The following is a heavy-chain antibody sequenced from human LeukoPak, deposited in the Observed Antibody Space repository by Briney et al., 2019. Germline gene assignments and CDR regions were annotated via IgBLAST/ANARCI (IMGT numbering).Heavy chain of an antibody. CDR3: ARMTTGHDY. Sequence: KPSETLSLTCGVSGTSFTSYYWSWLRQTPGKGLEWIGEVNHSGYTNMNPYLKSRVTISVDTSKNQFSLMMTSVTAADTAVYFCARMTTGHDYWGQGTLVTVSS. CDR1: GTSFTSYY. V-gene: IGHV4-34*01. D-gene: IGHD4-17*01. J-gene: IGHJ4*02. CDR2: VNHSGYT.